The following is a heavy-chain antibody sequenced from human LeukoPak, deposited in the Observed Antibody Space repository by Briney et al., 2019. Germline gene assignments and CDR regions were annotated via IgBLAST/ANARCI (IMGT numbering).Heavy chain of an antibody. J-gene: IGHJ4*02. CDR2: IYSGGNI. CDR3: AKGYSVGATNLNFDY. CDR1: GFTVSSTY. D-gene: IGHD1-26*01. Sequence: GGSLRLSCAASGFTVSSTYMSWVRQAPGKGLEWVSVIYSGGNIYYIESVKGRFTISRDNSKNTLYLQMSSLRAEDTAVYYCAKGYSVGATNLNFDYWGQGTLVTVSS. V-gene: IGHV3-53*01.